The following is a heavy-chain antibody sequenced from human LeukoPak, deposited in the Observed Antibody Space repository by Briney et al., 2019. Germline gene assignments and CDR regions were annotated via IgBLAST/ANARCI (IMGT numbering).Heavy chain of an antibody. CDR3: TRGGSASYSPYQSVFDI. D-gene: IGHD2-15*01. Sequence: ASVKVSCKASGYTFTDYYIHWVRQAPGQGFEWMGWINPNTGGTNFAQKFQGRVTLIRDTSIKTAYMDLTKLRPDDTAFYYCTRGGSASYSPYQSVFDIWGQGTLVTVSS. CDR1: GYTFTDYY. V-gene: IGHV1-2*02. J-gene: IGHJ3*02. CDR2: INPNTGGT.